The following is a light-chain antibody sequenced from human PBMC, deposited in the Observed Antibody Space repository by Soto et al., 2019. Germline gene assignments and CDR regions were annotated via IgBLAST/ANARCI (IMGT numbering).Light chain of an antibody. Sequence: VVMSQSPLSLPVIPGGPASIARRSCPCHLHSNGYNDLDWYLQKPGQSPQLXIYLGSNRSTGVPDRFSGSGSGTEFTLKINRVEAEDFAVYYCMQAINSPRTFGQGTKVDIK. CDR3: MQAINSPRT. V-gene: IGKV2-28*01. CDR2: LGS. J-gene: IGKJ2*02. CDR1: PCHLHSNGYND.